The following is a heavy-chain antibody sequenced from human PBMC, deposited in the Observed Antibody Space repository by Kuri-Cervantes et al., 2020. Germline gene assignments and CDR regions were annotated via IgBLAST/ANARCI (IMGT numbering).Heavy chain of an antibody. J-gene: IGHJ5*02. D-gene: IGHD3-10*01. Sequence: GGSLRLSCAASGFPFITYAMHWVRQAPDKGLEWVAIISYDGSNKYYADSVKSRFTISRDNSKNTLYLQMNSLRDEDTAVYYCARGMVLLWFGELTGNWFDPWGQGTLVTVSS. CDR2: ISYDGSNK. CDR1: GFPFITYA. V-gene: IGHV3-30*04. CDR3: ARGMVLLWFGELTGNWFDP.